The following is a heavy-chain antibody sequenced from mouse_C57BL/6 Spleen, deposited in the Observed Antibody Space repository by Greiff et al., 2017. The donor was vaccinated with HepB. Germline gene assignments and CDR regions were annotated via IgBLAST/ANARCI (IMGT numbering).Heavy chain of an antibody. CDR3: ARPGTVVARGYFDV. D-gene: IGHD1-1*01. CDR1: GYTFTDYN. Sequence: EVQLQQSGPELVKPGASVKMSCKASGYTFTDYNMHWVKQSHGKSLEWIGYINPNNGGTSYNQKFKGKATLTVNKYSSTAYMELRSLTSEDSAVYYCARPGTVVARGYFDVWGTGTTVTVSS. J-gene: IGHJ1*03. V-gene: IGHV1-22*01. CDR2: INPNNGGT.